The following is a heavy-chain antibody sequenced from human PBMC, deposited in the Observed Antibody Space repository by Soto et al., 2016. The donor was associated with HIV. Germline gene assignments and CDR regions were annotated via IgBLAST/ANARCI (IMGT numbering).Heavy chain of an antibody. CDR3: ASGGVPYIWGNYRHDY. D-gene: IGHD3-16*02. V-gene: IGHV3-74*01. CDR2: INSDGSST. J-gene: IGHJ4*02. Sequence: EVQLVESGGGLVQPGGSLRLSCAASGFTFSSYWMHWVRQAPGKGLVWVSRINSDGSSTSYADSVKGRFTISRDNAKNTLYLQMNSLRAEDTAVYYCASGGVPYIWGNYRHDYWGQGTPVTVSS. CDR1: GFTFSSYW.